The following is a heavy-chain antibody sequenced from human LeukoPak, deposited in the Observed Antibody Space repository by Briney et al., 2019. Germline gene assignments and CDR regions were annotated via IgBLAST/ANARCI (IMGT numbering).Heavy chain of an antibody. J-gene: IGHJ3*02. V-gene: IGHV4-38-2*02. CDR2: IYHSGST. CDR1: GYSISSGYY. D-gene: IGHD3-3*01. Sequence: PSETLSLTCAVSGYSISSGYYWGWIRQPPGKGLEWIGSIYHSGSTYYNPSLKSRVTISVDTSKNQFSLKLSSVNAADTAVYYCAREGAGYDFWSGYGYAFDIWGQGTMVTVSS. CDR3: AREGAGYDFWSGYGYAFDI.